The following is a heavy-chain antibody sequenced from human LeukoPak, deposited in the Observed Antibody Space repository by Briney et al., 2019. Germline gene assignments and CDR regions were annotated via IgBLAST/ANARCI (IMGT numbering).Heavy chain of an antibody. D-gene: IGHD1-1*01. CDR1: GYSLSSGFY. CDR2: MFHSGDT. V-gene: IGHV4-38-2*02. J-gene: IGHJ5*02. CDR3: ARFGTRDNCCHPGVDT. Sequence: SETLSLTCTVSGYSLSSGFYWGWIRQPPGKGLEWISTMFHSGDTSYTPSLESRVTISMDTSKNQFSLRLNSVTAADTALYYCARFGTRDNCCHPGVDTWGQGTPVTVSS.